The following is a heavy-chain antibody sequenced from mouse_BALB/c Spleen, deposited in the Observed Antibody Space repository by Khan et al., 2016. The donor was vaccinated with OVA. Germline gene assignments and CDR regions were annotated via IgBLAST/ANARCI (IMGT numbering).Heavy chain of an antibody. CDR1: GYSFTSYY. D-gene: IGHD2-2*01. J-gene: IGHJ3*01. V-gene: IGHV1S135*01. CDR3: TIHGYVAWFTY. CDR2: IDPFSGGT. Sequence: VQLKQSGPDLMKPGASVKISCKASGYSFTSYYIHWVMQTHGKSLEWIGYIDPFSGGTTYNQKFKGKATLTVDKSSSTAYIHLSNLTLEDSAVYYCTIHGYVAWFTYWGQGTLVTVSA.